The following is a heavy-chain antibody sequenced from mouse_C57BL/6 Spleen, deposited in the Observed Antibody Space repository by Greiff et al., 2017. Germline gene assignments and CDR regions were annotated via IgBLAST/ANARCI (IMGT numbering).Heavy chain of an antibody. V-gene: IGHV1-62-2*01. J-gene: IGHJ4*01. CDR1: GYTFTEYT. Sequence: VQLQQSGAELVKPGASVKLSCEASGYTFTEYTIHWVKQRPGQGLEWIGWFYPGSGSIKYHEKFKGRATLTADKSASTVYTVLSRLTSEDSAVSSSDRHEADGRCLYAMDDWGQGTSVTVSS. D-gene: IGHD1-1*01. CDR3: DRHEADGRCLYAMDD. CDR2: FYPGSGSI.